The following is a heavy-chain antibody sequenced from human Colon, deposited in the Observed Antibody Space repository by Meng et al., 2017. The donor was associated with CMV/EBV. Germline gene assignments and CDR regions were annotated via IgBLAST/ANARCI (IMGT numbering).Heavy chain of an antibody. V-gene: IGHV3-7*01. CDR2: TNEDGSDK. J-gene: IGHJ4*02. CDR1: GFTFSSYW. CDR3: ASTGPLYGLYFCY. D-gene: IGHD2-8*01. Sequence: GESLKISCAASGFTFSSYWMIWVRRAPGKGLEWVAKTNEDGSDKYYVDSVKGRFTIFRDNAKNSVYLQMNSLRAEDTAVYYCASTGPLYGLYFCYWGQGTLVTVSS.